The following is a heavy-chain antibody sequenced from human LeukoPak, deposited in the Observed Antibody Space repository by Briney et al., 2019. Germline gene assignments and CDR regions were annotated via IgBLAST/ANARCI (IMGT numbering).Heavy chain of an antibody. D-gene: IGHD5-18*01. CDR3: ATDRGYSVSPNYFYYYMDV. V-gene: IGHV1-69*06. CDR1: GGTFSSYA. CDR2: IIPIFGTA. J-gene: IGHJ6*03. Sequence: GASVKVSCKASGGTFSSYAISWVRQAPGQGLEWMGGIIPIFGTANYAQKFQGRVTITADKSTSTAYMELSSLRSEDTGVYYCATDRGYSVSPNYFYYYMDVWGKGTTVTVSS.